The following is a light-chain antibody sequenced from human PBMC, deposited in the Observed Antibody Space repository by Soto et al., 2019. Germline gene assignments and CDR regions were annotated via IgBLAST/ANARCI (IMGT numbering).Light chain of an antibody. J-gene: IGKJ1*01. CDR2: GAS. CDR3: QQYGSSPQT. V-gene: IGKV3-20*01. CDR1: QSVSSSY. Sequence: EIVLTQSPGTLSLSPGERATLSCRASQSVSSSYLAWYQQKPGQAPMLLIYGASSRATGIPDRFSGSGSGTDFTLTISRLEPEDCAVYYCQQYGSSPQTFGQGTKVEIK.